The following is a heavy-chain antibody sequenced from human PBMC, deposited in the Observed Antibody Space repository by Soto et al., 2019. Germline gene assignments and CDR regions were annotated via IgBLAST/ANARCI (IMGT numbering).Heavy chain of an antibody. Sequence: EGALRLSCSASGFTLSSYAMHWVRQAPGQRLEYYSVISSNGGSTHYAGSVKGRFTISRDNSESRLYLQLNGLRAEDTAVYYCVKAHCSGCSSYWALVGFNYWRQGTLVTVTS. D-gene: IGHD2-15*01. V-gene: IGHV3-64D*06. CDR3: VKAHCSGCSSYWALVGFNY. J-gene: IGHJ4*02. CDR2: ISSNGGST. CDR1: GFTLSSYA.